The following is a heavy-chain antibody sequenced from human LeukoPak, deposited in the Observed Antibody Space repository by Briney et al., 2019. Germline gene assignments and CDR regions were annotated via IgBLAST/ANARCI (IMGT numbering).Heavy chain of an antibody. Sequence: GRSLRLSCAASGFTFSSYAMHWVRQAPGKGLEWVAVISYDGSNKYYADSVKGRFTLSRDNSKNTLYLQMSSLRAEDTAVYYCAKADNYQYYFDYWGQGTLVTVSS. D-gene: IGHD4-11*01. CDR1: GFTFSSYA. J-gene: IGHJ4*02. CDR3: AKADNYQYYFDY. CDR2: ISYDGSNK. V-gene: IGHV3-30*04.